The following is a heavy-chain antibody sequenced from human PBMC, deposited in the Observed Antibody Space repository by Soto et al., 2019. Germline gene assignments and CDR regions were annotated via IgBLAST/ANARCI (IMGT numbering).Heavy chain of an antibody. Sequence: GGSLRLSCAASGFTFSSYAMSWVRQAPGKGLDWVSTVSGNGGSTYYADSVKGRFTFSRDNSKNTLYLQMNSLRAEDTAVYYCAKTQNDSLDYWGQGTLVTVAS. V-gene: IGHV3-23*01. D-gene: IGHD3-9*01. CDR2: VSGNGGST. CDR1: GFTFSSYA. J-gene: IGHJ4*02. CDR3: AKTQNDSLDY.